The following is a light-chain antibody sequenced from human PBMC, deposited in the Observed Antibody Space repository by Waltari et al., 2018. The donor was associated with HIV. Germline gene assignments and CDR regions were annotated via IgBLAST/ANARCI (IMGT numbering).Light chain of an antibody. Sequence: QSVLTQPPSASGTPGQRVTIPCSGSSSNIGTNTVNGYQQPPGTAPKLPIYSNNQRPSGVPDRFSGSKSGTSASLAISGLQSEDEADYYCAAWDDSLNGVVFGGGTKLTVL. CDR1: SSNIGTNT. CDR2: SNN. CDR3: AAWDDSLNGVV. J-gene: IGLJ2*01. V-gene: IGLV1-44*01.